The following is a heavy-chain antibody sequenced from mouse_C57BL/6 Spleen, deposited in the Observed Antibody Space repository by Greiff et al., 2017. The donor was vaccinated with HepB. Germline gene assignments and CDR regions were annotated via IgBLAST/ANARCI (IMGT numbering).Heavy chain of an antibody. J-gene: IGHJ3*01. CDR3: ARGYYGSSSWFAY. D-gene: IGHD1-1*01. CDR2: IDPEDGDT. Sequence: EVKLMESGAELVKPGASVKLSCTASGFNIKDYYMHWVKQRTEQGLEWIGRIDPEDGDTKYAPNFQGKATITADTSSNTAYLQLSSLTSEDTAVYYCARGYYGSSSWFAYWGQGTLVTVSA. V-gene: IGHV14-2*01. CDR1: GFNIKDYY.